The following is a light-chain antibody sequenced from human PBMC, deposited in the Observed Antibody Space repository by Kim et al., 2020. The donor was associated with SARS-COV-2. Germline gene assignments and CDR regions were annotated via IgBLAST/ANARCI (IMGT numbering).Light chain of an antibody. Sequence: LSPGERDTLSCRASQSVSSYLAWYQQKPGQAPRLLIYDTSNRATGIPARFSGSGSGTDFTLTISSLEPDDFAVYYCQHRISWPLTFGGGTKVDIK. CDR2: DTS. CDR3: QHRISWPLT. CDR1: QSVSSY. J-gene: IGKJ4*01. V-gene: IGKV3-11*01.